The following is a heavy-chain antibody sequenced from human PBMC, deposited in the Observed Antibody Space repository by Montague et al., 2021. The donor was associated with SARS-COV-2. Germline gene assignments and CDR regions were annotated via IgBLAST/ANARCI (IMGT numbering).Heavy chain of an antibody. D-gene: IGHD3-22*01. CDR2: VYSSVTT. J-gene: IGHJ4*02. Sequence: SETLSLTCIVSGDSVSNHYWSWIRQPPGKGLEWIGYVYSSVTTNYNPSXXSRVSISVDTSKNQVSLRLTSVTAADTAVYFCARDWYDTSGPYFDNWGQGTQVTVSS. CDR1: GDSVSNHY. CDR3: ARDWYDTSGPYFDN. V-gene: IGHV4-59*02.